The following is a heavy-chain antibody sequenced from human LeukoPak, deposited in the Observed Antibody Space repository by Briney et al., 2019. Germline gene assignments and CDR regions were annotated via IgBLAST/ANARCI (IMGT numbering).Heavy chain of an antibody. CDR1: GYTFTSYG. CDR3: ARDLGYDSSGYYPY. Sequence: ASVTVSCKASGYTFTSYGISWVRQAPGQGLEWMGWISAYNGNTNYAQKLQGRVTMTTDTSTSTAYMELRSLRSDDTAVYYCARDLGYDSSGYYPYWGQGTLVTVSS. J-gene: IGHJ4*02. CDR2: ISAYNGNT. D-gene: IGHD3-22*01. V-gene: IGHV1-18*01.